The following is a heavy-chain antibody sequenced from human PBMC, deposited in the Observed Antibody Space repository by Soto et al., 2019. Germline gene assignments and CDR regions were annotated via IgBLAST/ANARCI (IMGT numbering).Heavy chain of an antibody. Sequence: GXSVKVSCKASAYPFSEYFSHWVREAPGQGLEWMGWMNPSTGGTTYAQRFHGRVTMTKDTSISAAYMELSNLRSDDAAVYYCAREELSFEPPHFPNPLLWGRGTLVTASS. CDR3: AREELSFEPPHFPNPLL. CDR2: MNPSTGGT. D-gene: IGHD1-26*01. V-gene: IGHV1-2*02. J-gene: IGHJ4*02. CDR1: AYPFSEYF.